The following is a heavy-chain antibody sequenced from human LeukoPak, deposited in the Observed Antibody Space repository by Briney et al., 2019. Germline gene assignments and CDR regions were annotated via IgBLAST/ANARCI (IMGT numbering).Heavy chain of an antibody. CDR3: AKSREEIRGLDAFDI. CDR2: IYYSGST. J-gene: IGHJ3*02. Sequence: SETLSLTCTVSGGSISSSSYYWGWIRQPPGKGLEWIGSIYYSGSTYYNPSLKSRVTISVDTSKNQFSLKLSSLTAADTAVYYCAKSREEIRGLDAFDIWGQGTMVTVSS. CDR1: GGSISSSSYY. D-gene: IGHD5-24*01. V-gene: IGHV4-39*07.